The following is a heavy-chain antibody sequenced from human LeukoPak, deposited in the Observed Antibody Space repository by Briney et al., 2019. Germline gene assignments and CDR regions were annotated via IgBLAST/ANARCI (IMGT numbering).Heavy chain of an antibody. CDR1: GYSFKDYG. Sequence: GGSLRLSCAAPGYSFKDYGMHWVRQPPGKGLEWVSAINWNGGGTDYADSVKGRFTIFRDNAKNSLYLQLSSLRPEDTALYYCAKHLTATNTYIFFGLDVWGQGTSVTVSS. CDR3: AKHLTATNTYIFFGLDV. CDR2: INWNGGGT. J-gene: IGHJ6*02. D-gene: IGHD1-26*01. V-gene: IGHV3-20*04.